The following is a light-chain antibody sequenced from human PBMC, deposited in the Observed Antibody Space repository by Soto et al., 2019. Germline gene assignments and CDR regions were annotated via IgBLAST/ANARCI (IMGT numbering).Light chain of an antibody. CDR1: SNDVGGYNF. CDR3: SSYAGSYTLV. V-gene: IGLV2-11*01. Sequence: QSALTQPRSVSGSPGQSVTISCTGTSNDVGGYNFVSWYQQHPGKVPKLFIYDVSRRPSGVPDRFSGSKSGNTASLTISGLQDEDEDDYYCSSYAGSYTLVFGGGTQLTVL. J-gene: IGLJ2*01. CDR2: DVS.